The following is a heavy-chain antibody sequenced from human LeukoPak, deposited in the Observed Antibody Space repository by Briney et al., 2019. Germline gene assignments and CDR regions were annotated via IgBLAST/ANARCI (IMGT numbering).Heavy chain of an antibody. CDR3: ASPHYYGSGSYYT. Sequence: SETLSLTCAVYGGSFSGYYWSWIRQPPGKGLEWIGEISHSGSTNYNPSLKSRVTISVDTSKNQFSLKLSSVTAADTAVYYCASPHYYGSGSYYTWGQGTLVTVSS. J-gene: IGHJ5*02. CDR1: GGSFSGYY. CDR2: ISHSGST. D-gene: IGHD3-10*01. V-gene: IGHV4-34*01.